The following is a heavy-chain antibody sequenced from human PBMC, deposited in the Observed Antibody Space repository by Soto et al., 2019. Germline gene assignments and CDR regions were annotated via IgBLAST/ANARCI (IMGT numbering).Heavy chain of an antibody. CDR3: ARDRYYGSGSYXSRAYYYYYYMDV. CDR2: IWYDGSNK. V-gene: IGHV3-33*01. J-gene: IGHJ6*03. Sequence: QVQLVESGGGVVQPGRSLRLSCAASGFTFSSYGMHWVRQAPGKGLEWVAVIWYDGSNKYYADSVKGRFTISRDNSKNTLYLQMNSLRAEDXAVYYCARDRYYGSGSYXSRAYYYYYYMDVWGKGTTVTVSS. CDR1: GFTFSSYG. D-gene: IGHD3-10*01.